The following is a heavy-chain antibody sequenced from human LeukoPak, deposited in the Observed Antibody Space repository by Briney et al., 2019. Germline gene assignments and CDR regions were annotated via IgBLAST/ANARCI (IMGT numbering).Heavy chain of an antibody. CDR2: INPTGGST. J-gene: IGHJ4*02. Sequence: GASVKVSCKASGYTFPSYFMHWVRQAPGQGLEWMGIINPTGGSTTYAQKFQGRVTITADESTSTAYMELSSLRSEDTAVYYCATHSGSYFRFFDYWGQGTLVTVSS. CDR1: GYTFPSYF. CDR3: ATHSGSYFRFFDY. D-gene: IGHD1-26*01. V-gene: IGHV1-46*01.